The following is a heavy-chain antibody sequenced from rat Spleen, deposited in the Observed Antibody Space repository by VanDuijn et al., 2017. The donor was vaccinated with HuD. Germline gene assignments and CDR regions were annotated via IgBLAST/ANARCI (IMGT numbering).Heavy chain of an antibody. CDR3: ARRHYGYTDYFDY. Sequence: EVQLVESGGGLVQPGRSLKLSCAASGFTFSDYYMAWVRQAPGKGLEWVASITNTGGSIYYPDSVKGRFTIPRDNAKSTLSLQMDSLRSEDTATYYCARRHYGYTDYFDYWGQGVMVTVSS. CDR2: ITNTGGSI. CDR1: GFTFSDYY. D-gene: IGHD1-6*01. V-gene: IGHV5-25*01. J-gene: IGHJ2*01.